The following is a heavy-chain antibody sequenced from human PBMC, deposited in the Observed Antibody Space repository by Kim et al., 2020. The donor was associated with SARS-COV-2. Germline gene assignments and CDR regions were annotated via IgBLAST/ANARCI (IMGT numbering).Heavy chain of an antibody. V-gene: IGHV3-21*01. CDR1: GFTFSSYS. CDR3: ARDHLQVGGTYYYYYGMDV. D-gene: IGHD1-26*01. J-gene: IGHJ6*02. CDR2: ISSSSSYI. Sequence: GGSLRLSCAASGFTFSSYSMNWVRQAPGKGLEWVSSISSSSSYIYYADSVKGRFTISRDNAKNSLYLQMNSLRAEDTAVYYCARDHLQVGGTYYYYYGMDVWGQGTTVTVSS.